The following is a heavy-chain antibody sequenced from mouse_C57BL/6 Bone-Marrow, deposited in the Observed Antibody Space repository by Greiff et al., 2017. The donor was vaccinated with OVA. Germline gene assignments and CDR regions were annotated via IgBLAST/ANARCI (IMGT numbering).Heavy chain of an antibody. Sequence: EVQLVESGGGLVQPKGSLKLSCAASGFSFNTYAMNWVRQAPGKGLEWVARIRSKSNNYATYYADSVKDRFTISRDDSESMLYLQMNNLKTEDTAMYYCVKHEGGLRPWYCDVWGTGTTVTVSS. V-gene: IGHV10-1*01. CDR1: GFSFNTYA. J-gene: IGHJ1*03. D-gene: IGHD2-4*01. CDR3: VKHEGGLRPWYCDV. CDR2: IRSKSNNYAT.